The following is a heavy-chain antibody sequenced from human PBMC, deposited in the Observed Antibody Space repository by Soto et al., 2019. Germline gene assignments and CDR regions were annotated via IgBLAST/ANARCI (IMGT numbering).Heavy chain of an antibody. CDR2: ISSSSSYI. V-gene: IGHV3-21*01. CDR1: GFTFSSYS. D-gene: IGHD3-22*01. CDR3: ASETPNYYDRSGYDAFDI. J-gene: IGHJ3*02. Sequence: WGSLRLSCAASGFTFSSYSMNWVRQAPGKGLEWVSSISSSSSYIYYADSVKGRFTISRDNAKNSLYLQMNSLRAEDTAVYYCASETPNYYDRSGYDAFDIWGQGIMVTVSS.